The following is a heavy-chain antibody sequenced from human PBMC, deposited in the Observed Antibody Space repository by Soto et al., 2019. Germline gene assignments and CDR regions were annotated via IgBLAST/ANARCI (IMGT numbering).Heavy chain of an antibody. J-gene: IGHJ4*02. Sequence: SETLSLTCTVSGGSISSYYWSWIRQPPGKGLEWIGYIYYSGSTNYNPSLKSRATILIDMSKNQFSLKLTSVTAADTAVYYCAAAPRYWGQGILVTVSS. V-gene: IGHV4-59*01. CDR1: GGSISSYY. D-gene: IGHD2-15*01. CDR3: AAAPRY. CDR2: IYYSGST.